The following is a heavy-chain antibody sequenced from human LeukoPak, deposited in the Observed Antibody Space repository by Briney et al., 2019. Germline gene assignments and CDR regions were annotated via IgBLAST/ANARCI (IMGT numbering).Heavy chain of an antibody. CDR2: INHSGST. CDR1: GGSFSGYY. V-gene: IGHV4-34*01. CDR3: ARGVGQHYYDSSGRYYFDY. J-gene: IGHJ4*02. Sequence: SETLSLTCAVYGGSFSGYYWSWIRQPPGKGLEWIGEINHSGSTNYNPSLKSRVTISVDTSKNQFSLKLSSVTAADTAVYYCARGVGQHYYDSSGRYYFDYWGQGTLVTVSS. D-gene: IGHD3-22*01.